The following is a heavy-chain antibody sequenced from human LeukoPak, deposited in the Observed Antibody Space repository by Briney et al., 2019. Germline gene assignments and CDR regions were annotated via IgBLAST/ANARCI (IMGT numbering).Heavy chain of an antibody. CDR1: GITFSSYA. J-gene: IGHJ6*03. CDR3: AKGGAATMRDGYNYYYYYMEV. D-gene: IGHD5-24*01. CDR2: ISGSGGHT. V-gene: IGHV3-23*01. Sequence: PGGSLRLSCAASGITFSSYAMSWARQAPGKGLEWVSLISGSGGHTYYGDSVKGRFTISRDNSTNRLYLQMNSLRPEDTAVYYCAKGGAATMRDGYNYYYYYMEVWGRGTTVTVSS.